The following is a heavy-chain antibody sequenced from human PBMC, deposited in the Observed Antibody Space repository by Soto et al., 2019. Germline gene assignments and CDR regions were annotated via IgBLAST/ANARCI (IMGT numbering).Heavy chain of an antibody. CDR3: ARSGYSFAWGY. D-gene: IGHD5-18*01. J-gene: IGHJ4*02. CDR2: INSDGSP. Sequence: EVQLVESGGGLIPPGGSLRLSCAASGFLVNSAYMTWVRQAPGKGLEWLSMINSDGSPLYAESVKGRFTISRDNSKNRLDLQMNSLRAEDTVMYYCARSGYSFAWGYWGQGTLVIVTS. CDR1: GFLVNSAY. V-gene: IGHV3-53*01.